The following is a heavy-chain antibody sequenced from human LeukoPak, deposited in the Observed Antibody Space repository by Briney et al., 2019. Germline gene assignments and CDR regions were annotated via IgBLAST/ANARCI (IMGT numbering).Heavy chain of an antibody. J-gene: IGHJ6*02. CDR2: IYYSGST. Sequence: SETLSLTCAVYVGSFSGYCWSWIRQPPGKGLEWIGNIYYSGSTYYSPSLTSRVTVSVDTSENQFSLKLSSVTAADTAAYYCARAHSIASYYYGVDVWGQGTTVTVSS. V-gene: IGHV4-34*01. CDR1: VGSFSGYC. D-gene: IGHD2/OR15-2a*01. CDR3: ARAHSIASYYYGVDV.